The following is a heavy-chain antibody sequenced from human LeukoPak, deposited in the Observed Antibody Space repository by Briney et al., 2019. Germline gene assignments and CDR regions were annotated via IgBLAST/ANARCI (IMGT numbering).Heavy chain of an antibody. V-gene: IGHV4-4*07. J-gene: IGHJ3*02. Sequence: PSETLSLTCTVSGGSISRYYWSWIRQPAGKGLGWIGRIYTSGSTNYNPSLKSRVTMSVDTSKNQFSLKLSSVTAADTAVYYCARHEVAVAGTLDAFDIWGQGTMVTVSS. D-gene: IGHD6-19*01. CDR2: IYTSGST. CDR3: ARHEVAVAGTLDAFDI. CDR1: GGSISRYY.